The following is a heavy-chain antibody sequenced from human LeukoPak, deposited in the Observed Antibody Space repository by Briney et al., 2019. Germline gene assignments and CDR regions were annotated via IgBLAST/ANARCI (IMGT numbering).Heavy chain of an antibody. V-gene: IGHV3-11*05. CDR2: ISSSSSYT. Sequence: GGSLRLSCAAPGFIFSDYYMSWIRQAPGKGLEWISYISSSSSYTSYVDSVKGRFTISRDNAKNSLYLQMNSLRAEDTAVYYCARAVSVSSYYFDCWGQGTLVTVSS. J-gene: IGHJ4*02. D-gene: IGHD5/OR15-5a*01. CDR3: ARAVSVSSYYFDC. CDR1: GFIFSDYY.